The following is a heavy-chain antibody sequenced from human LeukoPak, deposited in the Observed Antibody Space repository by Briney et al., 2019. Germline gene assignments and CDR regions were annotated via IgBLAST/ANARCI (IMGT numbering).Heavy chain of an antibody. CDR3: ARDRGYSTFDC. V-gene: IGHV3-7*01. CDR1: AFTFSNYW. CDR2: IKEDGSEI. Sequence: PGGSLRLSCAASAFTFSNYWMSWVRQAPGKGLEWVANIKEDGSEINYVDSVKDRFTISRDNAKNSLYLQRNSLRVDDTAVYYCARDRGYSTFDCWGQGTLVTVSS. J-gene: IGHJ4*02. D-gene: IGHD4-23*01.